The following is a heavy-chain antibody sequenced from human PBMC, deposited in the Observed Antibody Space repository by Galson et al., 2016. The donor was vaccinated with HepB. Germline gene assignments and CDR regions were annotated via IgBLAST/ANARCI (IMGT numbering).Heavy chain of an antibody. Sequence: DSVKGRFTISRDNSKNTMYLQMNSLRAEDTAMYYCARDVSGMGYWGQGTLVTVSS. D-gene: IGHD1-14*01. V-gene: IGHV3-30*01. J-gene: IGHJ4*02. CDR3: ARDVSGMGY.